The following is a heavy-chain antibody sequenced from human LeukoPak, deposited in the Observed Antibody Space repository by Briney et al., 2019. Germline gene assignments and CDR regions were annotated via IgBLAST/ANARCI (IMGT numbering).Heavy chain of an antibody. Sequence: SETLSLTCAVYGGSFSGYYWSWIRQPPGKGLEWIGEINHSGSTNYNPSLKSRVTISVDTSKNQFSLKLSSVTAADTAVYYCARSHRYSSGSGTGWFDPWGQGTLVTVSS. V-gene: IGHV4-34*01. CDR1: GGSFSGYY. CDR2: INHSGST. J-gene: IGHJ5*02. CDR3: ARSHRYSSGSGTGWFDP. D-gene: IGHD6-19*01.